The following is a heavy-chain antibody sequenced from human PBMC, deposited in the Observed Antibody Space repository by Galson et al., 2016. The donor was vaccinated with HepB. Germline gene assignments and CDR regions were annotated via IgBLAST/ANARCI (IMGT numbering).Heavy chain of an antibody. CDR2: IYYKGTT. J-gene: IGHJ5*02. V-gene: IGHV4-39*02. CDR1: GGSISGSHNY. D-gene: IGHD2-2*01. CDR3: ARAKLGFFTSTTCSSNWFDP. Sequence: ETLSLTCTVSGGSISGSHNYWGWIRQPPGKGLEWMGSIYYKGTTNYNPYLESRLTISVDTSKNLFSLKLTSVTAADTAAYYCARAKLGFFTSTTCSSNWFDPWGQGTLVTVSS.